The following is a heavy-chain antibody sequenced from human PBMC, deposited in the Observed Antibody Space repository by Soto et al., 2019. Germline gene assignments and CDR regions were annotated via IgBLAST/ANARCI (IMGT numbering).Heavy chain of an antibody. Sequence: EVHLLESGGGLVQPGGSLRLSCAASGFTFSNYAMSWVRQAPGRGLQWVSTVTSSGDSTYYADSVRGRFTVSRDKSEKTLFLHRSRLGVEDTAVYYCAKASPYCGGDCSGWYYYGMHVWGQGTTVTFSS. D-gene: IGHD2-21*02. CDR2: VTSSGDST. CDR3: AKASPYCGGDCSGWYYYGMHV. J-gene: IGHJ6*02. CDR1: GFTFSNYA. V-gene: IGHV3-23*01.